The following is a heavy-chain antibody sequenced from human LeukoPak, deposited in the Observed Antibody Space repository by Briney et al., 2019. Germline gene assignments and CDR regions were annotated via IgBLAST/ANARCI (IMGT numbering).Heavy chain of an antibody. CDR3: ARDRPIGYCSSTSCPPLDY. D-gene: IGHD2-2*01. Sequence: ASVKVSCKASGYTFTSYGISWVRQAPGQGLEWMGWISAYNGNTNYAQKVQGRVAMTTDTPTSTAYMELRNLRFDDTAVYYCARDRPIGYCSSTSCPPLDYWGQGTLVTVSS. CDR2: ISAYNGNT. J-gene: IGHJ4*02. V-gene: IGHV1-18*01. CDR1: GYTFTSYG.